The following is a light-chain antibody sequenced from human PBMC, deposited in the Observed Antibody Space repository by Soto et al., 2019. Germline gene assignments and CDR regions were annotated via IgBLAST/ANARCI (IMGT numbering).Light chain of an antibody. V-gene: IGKV1-39*01. Sequence: DIPMTQSPSSLSASVGDRITITCRASQSISSYLNWYQQNPGKAPKVLIFAASRLESGVPSRFSGSGSGTDFTLTITSLQPEDFATYYCQQSYSIPRTFGPGTKVDI. CDR3: QQSYSIPRT. CDR2: AAS. CDR1: QSISSY. J-gene: IGKJ3*01.